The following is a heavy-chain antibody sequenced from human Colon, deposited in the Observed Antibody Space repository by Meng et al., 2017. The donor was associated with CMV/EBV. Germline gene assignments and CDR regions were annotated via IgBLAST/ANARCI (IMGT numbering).Heavy chain of an antibody. J-gene: IGHJ4*02. D-gene: IGHD3-3*01. CDR3: ARVIHSLGVVIAPFGY. Sequence: ASVKVSCKASGYTFSNYGMSWVRQAPGQGLEWMGWINADNGNTKYAQKVQDRVTMTTDASTSTAYMELRSLTSDDTAVYYCARVIHSLGVVIAPFGYWGQGTLVTVSS. CDR1: GYTFSNYG. CDR2: INADNGNT. V-gene: IGHV1-18*01.